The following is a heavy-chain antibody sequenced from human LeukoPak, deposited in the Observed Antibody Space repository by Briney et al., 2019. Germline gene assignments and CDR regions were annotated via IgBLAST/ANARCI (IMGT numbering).Heavy chain of an antibody. CDR3: ATPEWGVAGPAARNYYYGMDV. CDR2: ISGSGGST. CDR1: GFTFSSYA. D-gene: IGHD2-2*01. J-gene: IGHJ6*02. Sequence: GGSLRLSCAASGFTFSSYAMSWVRQAPGKGLEWVSAISGSGGSTYYADSVKGRFTISRDNSKNTLYLQMNSLRAEDTAVYYCATPEWGVAGPAARNYYYGMDVWGQGTTVTVSS. V-gene: IGHV3-23*01.